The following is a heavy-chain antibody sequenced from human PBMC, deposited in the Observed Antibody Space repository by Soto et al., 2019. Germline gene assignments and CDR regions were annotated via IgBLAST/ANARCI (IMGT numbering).Heavy chain of an antibody. J-gene: IGHJ4*02. CDR2: ISGSGGST. CDR3: AKGPLGSGYDLDY. CDR1: GFTFSNYA. Sequence: EVQLLDSGGGLVQPGGSLRLSCAASGFTFSNYAMNWVRQAPGKGLDWVSAISGSGGSTYYADSVKGRFTISRDNSKNTLYLQMSSLRAEDTAVYYCAKGPLGSGYDLDYLGQGDLVSVSS. V-gene: IGHV3-23*01. D-gene: IGHD5-12*01.